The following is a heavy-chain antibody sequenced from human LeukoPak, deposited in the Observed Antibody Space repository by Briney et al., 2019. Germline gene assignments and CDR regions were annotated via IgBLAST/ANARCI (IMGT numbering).Heavy chain of an antibody. J-gene: IGHJ6*03. V-gene: IGHV3-23*01. CDR2: ISDSGGDT. Sequence: GGSLRLSCAASEFTFSYYAMTWVRQAPGKGLEWVSTISDSGGDTYYADSVKGRFTISRDNSKNTLYLQMSSLRAEDTAVYYCARVSNSNRDYYYYYMDVWGKGTTVTVSS. D-gene: IGHD4-11*01. CDR1: EFTFSYYA. CDR3: ARVSNSNRDYYYYYMDV.